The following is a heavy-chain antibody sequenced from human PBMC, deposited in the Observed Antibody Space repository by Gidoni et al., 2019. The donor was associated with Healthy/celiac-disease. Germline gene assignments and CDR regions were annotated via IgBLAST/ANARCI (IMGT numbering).Heavy chain of an antibody. Sequence: QVQLVESGGGVVQPGRSLRLSCAASGFTFSSYSMHWVRQAPGKGLEWVAVISYDGSNKYYADSVKGRFTISRENSKNTLYLQMNSLRAEDTAVYYCAREYYYYDSSGYFDIWGQGTMVTVSS. CDR1: GFTFSSYS. D-gene: IGHD3-22*01. CDR2: ISYDGSNK. V-gene: IGHV3-30-3*01. J-gene: IGHJ3*02. CDR3: AREYYYYDSSGYFDI.